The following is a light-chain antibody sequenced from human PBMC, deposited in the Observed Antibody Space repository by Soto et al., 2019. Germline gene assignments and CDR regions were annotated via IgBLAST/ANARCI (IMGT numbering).Light chain of an antibody. CDR3: TSYGGSKCV. Sequence: QSALTQPPSASGSPGQSVTISCTGTSSDVGAYNFVSWYQRHPGKAPKLMIYEVNKRPSGVPDRFSGSKSGNSASLTVSGLQAEDEADYYCTSYGGSKCVFGGGTKLTVL. V-gene: IGLV2-8*01. J-gene: IGLJ3*02. CDR2: EVN. CDR1: SSDVGAYNF.